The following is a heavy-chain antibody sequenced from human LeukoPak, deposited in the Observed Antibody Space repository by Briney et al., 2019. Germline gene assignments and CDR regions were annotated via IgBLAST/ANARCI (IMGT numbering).Heavy chain of an antibody. D-gene: IGHD6-13*01. V-gene: IGHV1-58*01. CDR3: AAVFAAAGTYYYYYGMDV. CDR1: GFTFTISV. CDR2: IVVGSGNT. Sequence: GTSVKVSCKASGFTFTISVVQWVRQARGQRLEWIGCIVVGSGNTNYAQKFQERVTITRDMSTSTAYMELSSLRSEDTAVYYCAAVFAAAGTYYYYYGMDVWGKGTTVTVSS. J-gene: IGHJ6*04.